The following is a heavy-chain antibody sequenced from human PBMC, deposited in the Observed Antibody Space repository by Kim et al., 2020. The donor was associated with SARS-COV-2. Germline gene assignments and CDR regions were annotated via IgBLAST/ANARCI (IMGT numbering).Heavy chain of an antibody. J-gene: IGHJ4*02. CDR3: TTVLPTLGYCSSTSCYAKKLDY. CDR2: IKSKTDGGTT. V-gene: IGHV3-15*01. Sequence: GGSLRLSCAASGFTFSNAWMSWVRQAPGKGLEWVGRIKSKTDGGTTDYAAPVKGRFTISRDDSKNTLYLQMNSLKTEDTAVYYCTTVLPTLGYCSSTSCYAKKLDYWGQGTLVTVSS. D-gene: IGHD2-2*01. CDR1: GFTFSNAW.